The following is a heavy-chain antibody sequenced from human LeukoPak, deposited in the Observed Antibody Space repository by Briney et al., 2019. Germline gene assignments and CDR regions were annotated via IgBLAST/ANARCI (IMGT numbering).Heavy chain of an antibody. CDR1: GFTFRSYA. CDR3: AKDPGEQLAPLGWYFEF. Sequence: PGGSLRLFCAASGFTFRSYAMSWVRQAPGKGLEVVSAISGSGSRTYYADSVKGRFTISRDNSKSTLYLQMNSLRADDTAVYYCAKDPGEQLAPLGWYFEFWGRGTLVTVSS. V-gene: IGHV3-23*01. CDR2: ISGSGSRT. J-gene: IGHJ2*01. D-gene: IGHD6-6*01.